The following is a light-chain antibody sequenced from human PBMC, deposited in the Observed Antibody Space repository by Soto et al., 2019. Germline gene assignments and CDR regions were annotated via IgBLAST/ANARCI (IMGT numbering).Light chain of an antibody. CDR2: GAS. V-gene: IGKV3-20*01. Sequence: NVLTQSPGTLSLSQGERATLSCRASQSVTSDYLAWYQQKPGQAPRLLIHGASSRATGIPDRFSGSGSGTDFTLTLSRLEPEDFAVYYCQQYGRPFGQGTKV. CDR3: QQYGRP. J-gene: IGKJ1*01. CDR1: QSVTSDY.